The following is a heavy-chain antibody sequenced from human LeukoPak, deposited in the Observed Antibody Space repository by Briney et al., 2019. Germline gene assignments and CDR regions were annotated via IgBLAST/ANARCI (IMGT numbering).Heavy chain of an antibody. CDR2: IYHSGST. V-gene: IGHV4-59*12. J-gene: IGHJ4*02. CDR3: ARGPPSILWWSLYFDY. CDR1: GGSISSYY. D-gene: IGHD2-21*01. Sequence: SETLSLTCTVSGGSISSYYWTWIRQPPGKGLEWIGYIYHSGSTYYNPSLKSRVTISVDRSKNQFSLKLSSVTAADTAVYYCARGPPSILWWSLYFDYWGQGTLVTVSS.